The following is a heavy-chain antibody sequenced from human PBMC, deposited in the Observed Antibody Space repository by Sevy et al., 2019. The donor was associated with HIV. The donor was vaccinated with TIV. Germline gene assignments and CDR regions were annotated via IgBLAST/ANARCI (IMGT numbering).Heavy chain of an antibody. CDR1: GFTFSDYY. V-gene: IGHV3-11*04. CDR2: ISSSGSTI. CDR3: ARDHDRDGYSYAFDI. J-gene: IGHJ3*02. Sequence: GGSLRLSCAASGFTFSDYYMSWIRQAPGKGLEWVSYISSSGSTIYYADSVKGRFTISRDNAKNSLYLQMNSLRAEDTAVYYCARDHDRDGYSYAFDIWGQGTMVTVSS. D-gene: IGHD3-22*01.